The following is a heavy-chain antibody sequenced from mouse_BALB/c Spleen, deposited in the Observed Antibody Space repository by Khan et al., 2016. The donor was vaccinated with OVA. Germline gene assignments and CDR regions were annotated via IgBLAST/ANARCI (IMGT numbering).Heavy chain of an antibody. CDR2: INPSSGFT. Sequence: QIQLVQSGAELAKPGASVKMSCKASGYTFTTYWMQWVKQRPGQGLEWIGYINPSSGFTDYNNKFKDKATLTADKSSSTAYMQLSSLTSDDSAGYCCARDEIDYWGQGTTLTVSS. J-gene: IGHJ2*01. V-gene: IGHV1-7*01. CDR3: ARDEIDY. CDR1: GYTFTTYW.